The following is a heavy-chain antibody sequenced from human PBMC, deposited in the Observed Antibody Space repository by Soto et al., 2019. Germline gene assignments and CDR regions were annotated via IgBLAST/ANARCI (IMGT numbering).Heavy chain of an antibody. CDR1: GFTFSNAW. CDR2: IKSKTDGGTT. Sequence: GGSLRLSCAASGFTFSNAWMSWARQAPGKGMEWVGRIKSKTDGGTTDYAAPVKGRFTISRDDSKNTLYLQMNSLKTEDTAVYYCTAEYYDFWSGYRDCWGRGTLVTV. V-gene: IGHV3-15*01. J-gene: IGHJ4*02. D-gene: IGHD3-3*01. CDR3: TAEYYDFWSGYRDC.